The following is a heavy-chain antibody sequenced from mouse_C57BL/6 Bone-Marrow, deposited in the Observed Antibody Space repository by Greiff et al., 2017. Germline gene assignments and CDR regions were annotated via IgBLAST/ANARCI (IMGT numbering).Heavy chain of an antibody. CDR2: IYPSDSET. CDR1: GYTFTSYW. J-gene: IGHJ1*03. Sequence: QVQLQQPGAELVRPGSSVKLSCKASGYTFTSYWMDWVKQRPGQGLEWIGNIYPSDSETHYNQKFKGKATLTVDKSSSTAYMQLSSLTSEDSAVYYCARRGYPYWYFDVWAQGPRSPSPQ. CDR3: ARRGYPYWYFDV. V-gene: IGHV1-61*01.